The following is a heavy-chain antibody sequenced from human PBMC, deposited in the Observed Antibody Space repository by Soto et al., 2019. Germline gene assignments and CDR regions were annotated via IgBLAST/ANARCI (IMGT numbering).Heavy chain of an antibody. J-gene: IGHJ6*02. D-gene: IGHD1-1*01. CDR3: ARVTPGNNLYYFYGLDV. V-gene: IGHV3-30-3*01. CDR1: GFTFGTYA. Sequence: GGSLRLSCVASGFTFGTYAIHWVRLAPGKGLQWVALISCEGSNTYYADSVKGRFTVSRDNSKNTLYLQMNSLRPEDTGVYYCARVTPGNNLYYFYGLDVWGQGTSVTVSS. CDR2: ISCEGSNT.